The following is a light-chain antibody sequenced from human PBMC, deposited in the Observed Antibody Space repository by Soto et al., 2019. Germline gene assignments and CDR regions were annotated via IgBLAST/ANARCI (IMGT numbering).Light chain of an antibody. CDR3: QRLNGPPLT. CDR1: QSLSIS. CDR2: AAS. J-gene: IGKJ4*02. Sequence: DIQLTQSPSFLSASVGDRVTITCRASQSLSISLGWYQQRPGKAPDLLIYAASSLESGVPSRFSGSGSGTEFTLTINGLQPEDFATYYCQRLNGPPLTFGGGTKVEIK. V-gene: IGKV1-9*01.